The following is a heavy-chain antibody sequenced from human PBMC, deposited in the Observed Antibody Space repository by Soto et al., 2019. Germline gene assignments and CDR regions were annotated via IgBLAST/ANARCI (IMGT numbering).Heavy chain of an antibody. J-gene: IGHJ4*02. CDR2: IYYSGTT. CDR3: ARGRGYSYGPYYFDY. CDR1: GGSISSEGYY. V-gene: IGHV4-31*03. Sequence: QVPLQESGPGLVKPSQTLSLTCTVSGGSISSEGYYWSWFRQLPGKGLEWIGDIYYSGTTYHNPSLRSRLTISGDASKNQLALKLSSVTDADTALYYCARGRGYSYGPYYFDYWGQGTLVTVSS. D-gene: IGHD5-18*01.